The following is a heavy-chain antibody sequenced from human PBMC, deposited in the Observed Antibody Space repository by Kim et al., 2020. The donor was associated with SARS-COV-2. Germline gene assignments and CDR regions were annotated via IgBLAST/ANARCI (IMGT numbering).Heavy chain of an antibody. CDR3: ARDYYSSGGYYSFGGYYGMDV. CDR1: GGSFSGYY. Sequence: SETLSLTCDVSGGSFSGYYWSWIRQTPGKGLEWIAEISHSGSTYYNPSLKSRVAISLDTSKNRFSLKLSSVTAADTAVYYCARDYYSSGGYYSFGGYYGMDVWGQGTTVIVSS. J-gene: IGHJ6*02. CDR2: ISHSGST. D-gene: IGHD3-10*01. V-gene: IGHV4-34*01.